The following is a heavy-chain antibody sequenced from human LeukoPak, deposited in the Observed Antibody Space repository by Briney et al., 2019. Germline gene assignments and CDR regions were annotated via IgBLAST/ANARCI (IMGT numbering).Heavy chain of an antibody. CDR1: GYTFTGYY. D-gene: IGHD7-27*01. V-gene: IGHV1-2*02. CDR3: ARAPAVTGAPGGAFDI. J-gene: IGHJ3*02. Sequence: GASVTVSCKASGYTFTGYYMHWVRPAPGQGLEWMGWINPNSGGTNYAQKFQGRVTMTRDTSISTAYMELSRLRSDDTAVYYCARAPAVTGAPGGAFDIWGQGTMVTVSS. CDR2: INPNSGGT.